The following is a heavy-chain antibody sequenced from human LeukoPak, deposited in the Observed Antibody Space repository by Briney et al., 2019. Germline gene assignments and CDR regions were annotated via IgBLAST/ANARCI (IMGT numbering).Heavy chain of an antibody. J-gene: IGHJ2*01. Sequence: GGSLRLSCAASGFTFSNYAMSWVRQAPGKGLEWVSAITGSSGSTYYADSVRGRFTISRDNSKNTLYLQMNSLRAEDTAVHYCAKKRSSGPGDFDLWGRGTLVTVSS. CDR1: GFTFSNYA. V-gene: IGHV3-23*01. CDR2: ITGSSGST. D-gene: IGHD6-19*01. CDR3: AKKRSSGPGDFDL.